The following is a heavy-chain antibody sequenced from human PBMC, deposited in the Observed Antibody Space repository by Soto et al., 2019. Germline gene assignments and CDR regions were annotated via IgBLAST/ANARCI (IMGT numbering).Heavy chain of an antibody. Sequence: GASVKVSCKASGYTFTSYGISWVRQAPGQGLEWMGIISPYGGSTSYAQKLQGRVTMTRDTSTSTVYMELSSLRSEDTAVYYCASSSPGRFFSLWDQGTMVTVSS. J-gene: IGHJ3*01. V-gene: IGHV1-46*03. CDR3: ASSSPGRFFSL. CDR1: GYTFTSYG. D-gene: IGHD3-3*01. CDR2: ISPYGGST.